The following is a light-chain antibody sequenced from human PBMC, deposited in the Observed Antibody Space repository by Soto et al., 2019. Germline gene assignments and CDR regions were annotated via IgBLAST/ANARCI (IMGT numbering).Light chain of an antibody. J-gene: IGKJ4*01. Sequence: DIQMTQSPSSLSASVGDRVTISCRASQGISNSLAWYQQKPGKAPKLLIYSTSTLQSGVSARFRGSGSGTAFTLTISSLQPEDVATYYCQKYDSAPLTFGGGTKVEIK. CDR1: QGISNS. CDR2: STS. CDR3: QKYDSAPLT. V-gene: IGKV1-27*01.